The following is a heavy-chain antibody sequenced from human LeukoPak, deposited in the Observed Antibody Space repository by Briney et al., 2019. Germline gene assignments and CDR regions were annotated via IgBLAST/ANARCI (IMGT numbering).Heavy chain of an antibody. Sequence: PGGSLRLSCTASGFTFSSYWMSWVRQAPGKGLEWVAHIKQDGSEKYYVDSVKGRFTISRANAKHSLYLQMHSLRAEDTAVYYCARDPDSAVPIDYWGQGTLVTVSS. CDR1: GFTFSSYW. CDR2: IKQDGSEK. V-gene: IGHV3-7*01. J-gene: IGHJ4*02. CDR3: ARDPDSAVPIDY.